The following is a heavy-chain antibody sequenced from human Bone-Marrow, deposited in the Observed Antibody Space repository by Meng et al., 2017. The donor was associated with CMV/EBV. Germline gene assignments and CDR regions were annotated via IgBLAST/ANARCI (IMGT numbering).Heavy chain of an antibody. D-gene: IGHD4-17*01. Sequence: ASVKVSCKASTNTLTTYGISWVRQAPGQGLEWMGWINAHSGNTKYAQKVQDRVTMTTDTSTTTTYMELRSLRSDDTAVYYCARDRGYGDARWFDPWGQGTLVTVYS. CDR2: INAHSGNT. CDR3: ARDRGYGDARWFDP. J-gene: IGHJ5*02. V-gene: IGHV1-18*04. CDR1: TNTLTTYG.